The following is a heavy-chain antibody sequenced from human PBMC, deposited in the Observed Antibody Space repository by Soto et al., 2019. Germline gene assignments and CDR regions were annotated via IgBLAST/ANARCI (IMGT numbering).Heavy chain of an antibody. CDR2: ISSSGSTM. Sequence: GGSLRLSCAASGFTFSDYYMSWIRQAPGKGLEWVSYISSSGSTMYYADSVKGRFTISRDNAKNSLYLQMNSLRAEDTAVYYWARDSPTAAYDYYYYYGMDVWGQGTTVTVSS. J-gene: IGHJ6*02. CDR3: ARDSPTAAYDYYYYYGMDV. V-gene: IGHV3-11*01. D-gene: IGHD4-17*01. CDR1: GFTFSDYY.